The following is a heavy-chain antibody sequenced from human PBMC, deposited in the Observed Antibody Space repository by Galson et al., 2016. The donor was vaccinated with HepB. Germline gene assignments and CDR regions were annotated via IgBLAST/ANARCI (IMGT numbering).Heavy chain of an antibody. CDR2: IYYSGRT. D-gene: IGHD6-19*01. Sequence: ETLSLTCTVSGASISGYYLSWIRQPPGKGLEWIGYIYYSGRTNYNPSLKSRVTISVDTSKNQFSLKLSSVTAADTAVYYCARDDSGGWYGFHYGIDVWGQGTTVTVSS. CDR1: GASISGYY. J-gene: IGHJ6*02. V-gene: IGHV4-59*01. CDR3: ARDDSGGWYGFHYGIDV.